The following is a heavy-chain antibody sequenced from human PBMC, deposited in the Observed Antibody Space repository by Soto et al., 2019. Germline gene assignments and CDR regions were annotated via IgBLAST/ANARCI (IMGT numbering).Heavy chain of an antibody. J-gene: IGHJ5*02. CDR2: ISSSGGTT. CDR3: AKSGLEVLRFLEWLSRSRWFDP. CDR1: GFTFSNYY. Sequence: PGGSLRLSCAASGFTFSNYYMSWVRQAPGKGLEWVSYISSSGGTTYYADSVKGRFTISRDNSKNTLYLQMNSLRAEDTAVYYCAKSGLEVLRFLEWLSRSRWFDPWGQGTLVTVSS. D-gene: IGHD3-3*01. V-gene: IGHV3-23*01.